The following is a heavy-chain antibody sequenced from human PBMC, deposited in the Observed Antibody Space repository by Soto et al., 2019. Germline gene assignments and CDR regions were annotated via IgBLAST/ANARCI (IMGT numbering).Heavy chain of an antibody. J-gene: IGHJ6*02. CDR1: GDTFTSYG. D-gene: IGHD3-16*02. CDR3: ARDRSKYYYYYGMDV. V-gene: IGHV1-18*01. Sequence: GASVKVSCKASGDTFTSYGISWVRQAPGQGLEWMGWISAYNGNTNYAQKLQGRVTMTTDTSTSTAYMELRSLRSDDTAVYYCARDRSKYYYYYGMDVWGQGTTVIVSS. CDR2: ISAYNGNT.